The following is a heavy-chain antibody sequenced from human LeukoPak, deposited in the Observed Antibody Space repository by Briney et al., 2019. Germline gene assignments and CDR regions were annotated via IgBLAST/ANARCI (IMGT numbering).Heavy chain of an antibody. Sequence: SETLSLTCTVSGGSISRGGYYWSWIRQHPGKGLEWIGYIYYSGSTYYNPSLKSRVTISVDTSKNQFSLKLSSVTAADTAVYYCARAIGVAHYYYMDVWGKGTTVTVSS. V-gene: IGHV4-31*03. CDR2: IYYSGST. CDR3: ARAIGVAHYYYMDV. D-gene: IGHD3-3*01. J-gene: IGHJ6*03. CDR1: GGSISRGGYY.